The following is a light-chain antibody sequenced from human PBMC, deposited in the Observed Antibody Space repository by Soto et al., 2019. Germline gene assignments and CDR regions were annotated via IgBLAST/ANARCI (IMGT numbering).Light chain of an antibody. Sequence: DIQLTQSPSFLSASVGDRVTITCRASQGIAGSLAWYQEKPWKPPKLLTYAESTLQSGVPSRFSGSGSGTRGTLTISSLQPEDFATYYCQQVKSYPRTFGGGTRVEIK. CDR1: QGIAGS. CDR2: AES. J-gene: IGKJ4*01. CDR3: QQVKSYPRT. V-gene: IGKV1-9*01.